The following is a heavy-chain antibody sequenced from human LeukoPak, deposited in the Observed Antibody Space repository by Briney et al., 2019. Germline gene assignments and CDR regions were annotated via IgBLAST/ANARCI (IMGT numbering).Heavy chain of an antibody. D-gene: IGHD2-15*01. V-gene: IGHV3-23*01. Sequence: GGSLRLSCAASGFTFSIYAMSWVHQAPGKGLEWVSAISGDTGSTYYADSVKGRFAISSDNSKNTLYLQMNSLRAEDTAVYYCAKASSASCYSASDYWGQGTLVTVSS. CDR3: AKASSASCYSASDY. J-gene: IGHJ4*02. CDR1: GFTFSIYA. CDR2: ISGDTGST.